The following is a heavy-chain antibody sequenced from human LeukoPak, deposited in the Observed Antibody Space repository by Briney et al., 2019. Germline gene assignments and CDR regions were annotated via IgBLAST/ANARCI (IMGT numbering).Heavy chain of an antibody. CDR3: ARVHRFFGVVSGVVDP. CDR1: GYTFTSYG. Sequence: EASVKVSCKASGYTFTSYGISWVRQAPGQGLEWMGWISAYNGNTNYAQKLQGRVTMTTDTSTSTAYMELRSLRSDDTAVYCCARVHRFFGVVSGVVDPWGQGTLVTVSS. D-gene: IGHD3-3*01. V-gene: IGHV1-18*01. CDR2: ISAYNGNT. J-gene: IGHJ5*02.